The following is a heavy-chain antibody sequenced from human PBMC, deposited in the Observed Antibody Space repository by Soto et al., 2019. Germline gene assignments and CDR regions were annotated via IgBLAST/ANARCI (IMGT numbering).Heavy chain of an antibody. Sequence: PSVTRLRSWTLSGNCISTNYWSCIRQSPGNGLEWIGFIYYGGSTNFNPSLKSRVTISVDTPKNLFSLKLSSVTAADTAVYYCAKNWNWGSLVHWGQGTLVTVS. D-gene: IGHD7-27*01. CDR3: AKNWNWGSLVH. CDR2: IYYGGST. V-gene: IGHV4-59*08. CDR1: GNCISTNY. J-gene: IGHJ4*02.